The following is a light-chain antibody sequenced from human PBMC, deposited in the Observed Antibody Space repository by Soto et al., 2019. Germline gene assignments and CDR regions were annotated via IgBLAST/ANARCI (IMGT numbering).Light chain of an antibody. CDR1: QSITTY. CDR2: DAS. V-gene: IGKV3-11*01. Sequence: ETVLTQSPATLSLSPGDRATLSCRASQSITTYLAWYQQKTGQAPKLLFYDASNRATGSPARFSASGSGTDFTLTISSLEPEGSAVYYCQQRSSWWTFGQGTKVEIK. CDR3: QQRSSWWT. J-gene: IGKJ1*01.